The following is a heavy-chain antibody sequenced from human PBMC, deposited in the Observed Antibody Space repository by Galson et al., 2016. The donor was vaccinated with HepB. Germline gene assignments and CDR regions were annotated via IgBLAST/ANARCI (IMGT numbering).Heavy chain of an antibody. D-gene: IGHD3-22*01. Sequence: ANIRQDGSEKSYVDSVKGRFTVSRDNAKNSLYLHMNSLRAEDTAVYFCARFFYDTSGYRKLDYWGQGALVTVSA. V-gene: IGHV3-7*04. J-gene: IGHJ4*02. CDR3: ARFFYDTSGYRKLDY. CDR2: IRQDGSEK.